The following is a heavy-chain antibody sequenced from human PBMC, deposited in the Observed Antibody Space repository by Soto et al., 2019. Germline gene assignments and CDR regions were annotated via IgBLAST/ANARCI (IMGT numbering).Heavy chain of an antibody. Sequence: GGSLRLSCAVSGFTFSSYAMTWVRQAPGKGLEWVSAISSASGSTYYADSVKGRFTISRDNSKNTLYLQMNRLKAEDTAVYQCARDHVAHYFDTGGYYGEGLDCQGQGTLVTVSS. D-gene: IGHD3-22*01. CDR2: ISSASGST. V-gene: IGHV3-23*01. CDR3: ARDHVAHYFDTGGYYGEGLDC. J-gene: IGHJ4*02. CDR1: GFTFSSYA.